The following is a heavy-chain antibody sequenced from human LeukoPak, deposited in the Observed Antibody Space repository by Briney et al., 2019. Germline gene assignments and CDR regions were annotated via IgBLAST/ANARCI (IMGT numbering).Heavy chain of an antibody. D-gene: IGHD2-21*02. V-gene: IGHV7-4-1*02. CDR2: ISTTTGNP. J-gene: IGHJ4*02. CDR1: GYTFTKYL. Sequence: ASVKVSCKAYGYTFTKYLMNWVRQAPGQEPEWMGWISTTTGNPTYAQGFTGRFVFSLDTSVSTAYLQITSLTAEDTAVYLCARESDSPPYYFDSWGQGTLVTVSS. CDR3: ARESDSPPYYFDS.